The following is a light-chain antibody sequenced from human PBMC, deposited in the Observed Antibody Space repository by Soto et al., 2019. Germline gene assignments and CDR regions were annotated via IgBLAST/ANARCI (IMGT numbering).Light chain of an antibody. J-gene: IGKJ2*01. CDR3: QQYGSSRT. CDR1: QSVTMSY. V-gene: IGKV3-20*01. CDR2: GAS. Sequence: EMVLTQSPDTLSLSPGEAATLSCRASQSVTMSYLAWYQQRPGQAPRLLIYGASSRAAGIPDRFSGSGSGTDFTLTITRLEPEDFAVYYCQQYGSSRTFGQETKLEIK.